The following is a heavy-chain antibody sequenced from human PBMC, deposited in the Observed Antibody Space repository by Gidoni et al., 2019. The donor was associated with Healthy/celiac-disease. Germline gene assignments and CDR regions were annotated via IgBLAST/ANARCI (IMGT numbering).Heavy chain of an antibody. CDR2: IYTSGST. V-gene: IGHV4-61*02. J-gene: IGHJ4*02. CDR1: GASTSGGSYY. Sequence: QVQLQESGPGLVKPSQTLSPPCPVSGASTSGGSYYWSWIRQTAGKGREWIRRIYTSGSTNYNPSLKSRVTISVDTSKNQFSLKLSSVTAADTAVYYCARARELGSYFDYWGQGTLVTVSS. CDR3: ARARELGSYFDY. D-gene: IGHD7-27*01.